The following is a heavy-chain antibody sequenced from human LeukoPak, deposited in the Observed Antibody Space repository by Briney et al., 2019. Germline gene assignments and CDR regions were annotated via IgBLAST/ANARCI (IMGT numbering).Heavy chain of an antibody. CDR2: ISGSGGST. CDR1: GFTFSSYA. Sequence: PGGSLRLSCAASGFTFSSYAMSWVRQAPGKGLEWVSAISGSGGSTYYADSVKGRFTISRDNSKNTLYLQMNSLRAEDTAVYYCAKDSPRRITMIEVVLAYWGQGTLVTVSS. CDR3: AKDSPRRITMIEVVLAY. D-gene: IGHD3-22*01. V-gene: IGHV3-23*01. J-gene: IGHJ4*02.